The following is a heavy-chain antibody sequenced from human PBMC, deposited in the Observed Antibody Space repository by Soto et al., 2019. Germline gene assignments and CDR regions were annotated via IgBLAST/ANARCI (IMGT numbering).Heavy chain of an antibody. Sequence: VSVKVSCKASGYTFTSYAMHWVRQAPGQRLEWMGWINAGNGNTKYSQKFQGRVTITRDTSASTAYMELSSLRSEDTAVYYCARDWGTTTVSLNWFDPWGQGTLVTVSS. D-gene: IGHD4-17*01. V-gene: IGHV1-3*01. CDR2: INAGNGNT. CDR3: ARDWGTTTVSLNWFDP. CDR1: GYTFTSYA. J-gene: IGHJ5*02.